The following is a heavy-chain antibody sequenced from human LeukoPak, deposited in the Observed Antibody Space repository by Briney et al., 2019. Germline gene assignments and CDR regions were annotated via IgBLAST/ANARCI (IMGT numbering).Heavy chain of an antibody. D-gene: IGHD3-10*01. CDR2: IYYSGST. J-gene: IGHJ4*02. CDR1: GVSISSYY. Sequence: SETLSLTCTVSGVSISSYYWSWIRQPPGEGLEWIGYIYYSGSTNYNPSLKSRVTISVDTSKNQFSLKLSSVTAADTAVYYCARGPDYGSGSIYPDYWGQGTLVTVSS. CDR3: ARGPDYGSGSIYPDY. V-gene: IGHV4-59*01.